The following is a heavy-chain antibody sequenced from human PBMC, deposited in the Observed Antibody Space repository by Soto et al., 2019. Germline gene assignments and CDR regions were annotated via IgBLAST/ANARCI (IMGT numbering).Heavy chain of an antibody. CDR2: ISYDGSNK. V-gene: IGHV3-30*18. CDR1: GFTFSSYG. J-gene: IGHJ4*02. CDR3: ANSHESYYDSSGYYYR. D-gene: IGHD3-22*01. Sequence: QVQLVESGGGVVQPGRSLRLSCAASGFTFSSYGMHWVRQAPGKGLEWVAVISYDGSNKYYADSVKGRFTISRDNSKNTLYLQMNSLRAEDTAVYYCANSHESYYDSSGYYYRWGQGTLVTVSS.